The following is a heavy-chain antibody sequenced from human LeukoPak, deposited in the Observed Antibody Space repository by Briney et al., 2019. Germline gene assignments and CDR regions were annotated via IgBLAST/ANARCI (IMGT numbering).Heavy chain of an antibody. CDR2: IKRDGSER. CDR1: GFTFSSYW. D-gene: IGHD5-12*01. Sequence: QSGGSLRLSCAASGFTFSSYWMSWVRQAPGKGLEWVANIKRDGSERYYIDSVKGRFTISGDNAKNALFLEMNSLRAEDTAVYYCARDSGYGGDYWGQGTLVTVSS. J-gene: IGHJ4*02. CDR3: ARDSGYGGDY. V-gene: IGHV3-7*01.